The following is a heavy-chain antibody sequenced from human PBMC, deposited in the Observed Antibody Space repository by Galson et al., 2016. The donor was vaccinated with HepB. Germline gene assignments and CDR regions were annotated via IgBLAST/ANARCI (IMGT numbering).Heavy chain of an antibody. CDR3: AGGEGRYYDNSGLQF. D-gene: IGHD3-22*01. CDR2: IYYSGSI. J-gene: IGHJ4*02. V-gene: IGHV4-31*03. CDR1: GASITTGGYY. Sequence: TLSLTCTVSGASITTGGYYWSWIRLHPAKGLEWIGYIYYSGSIYPKPPLKTRLNISLDRSKNQVSMKLNAVTGADTAVYYCAGGEGRYYDNSGLQFWGQGTLVTVAS.